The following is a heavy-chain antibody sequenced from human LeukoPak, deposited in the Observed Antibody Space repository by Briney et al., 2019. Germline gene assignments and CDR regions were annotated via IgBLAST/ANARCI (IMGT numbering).Heavy chain of an antibody. CDR2: IIPIFGTA. D-gene: IGHD3-3*01. CDR3: ASSQFWSGYYWWRWFDP. J-gene: IGHJ5*02. Sequence: SVKVSCKASGYTFTSYGISWVRQAPGQGLEWMGGIIPIFGTANYAQKFQGRVTITTDESTSTAHMELSSLRSEDTAVYYCASSQFWSGYYWWRWFDPWGQGTLVTVSS. CDR1: GYTFTSYG. V-gene: IGHV1-69*05.